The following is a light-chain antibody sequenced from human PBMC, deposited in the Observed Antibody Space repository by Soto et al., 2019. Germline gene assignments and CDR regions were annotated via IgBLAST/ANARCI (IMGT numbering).Light chain of an antibody. CDR3: QQYDNFWT. J-gene: IGKJ1*01. CDR2: DAS. V-gene: IGKV1-5*01. Sequence: DIQMTQSPSALPASVGDRVTITCRASQSISSWLAWYQQKPGNAPRLLIYDASYLERGVPSMFSGSGSGTEFTLTICDLQPDDLATYYCQQYDNFWTFGPGTKVEI. CDR1: QSISSW.